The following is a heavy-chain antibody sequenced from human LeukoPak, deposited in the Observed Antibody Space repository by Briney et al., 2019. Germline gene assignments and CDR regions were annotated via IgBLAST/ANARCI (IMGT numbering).Heavy chain of an antibody. CDR3: ARIKGGGIQLWYTSVYFDY. CDR2: IYYSGST. V-gene: IGHV4-59*01. J-gene: IGHJ4*02. Sequence: SETLSLTCTVSGVSLSSYYWSWIRQPPGEGLEWVGYIYYSGSTNYNPPLKSRVTISVDTSKNQFSLKLSSVTAADTAVYYCARIKGGGIQLWYTSVYFDYWGQGTLVTVSS. CDR1: GVSLSSYY. D-gene: IGHD5-18*01.